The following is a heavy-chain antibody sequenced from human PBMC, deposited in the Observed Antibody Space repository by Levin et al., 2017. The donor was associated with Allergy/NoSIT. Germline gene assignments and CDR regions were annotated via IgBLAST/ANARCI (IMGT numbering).Heavy chain of an antibody. J-gene: IGHJ4*02. CDR1: GFTFNDYV. Sequence: PGESLKISCAVSGFTFNDYVMHWVRQAPGKGLEWVAIISYDGSNKYYADSVKGRFTISRDNSKNTLSLQMNSLRAEDTAVYYCARDPYYKFWSGPDPRYFDFWGQGTLVTVSS. V-gene: IGHV3-30-3*01. CDR3: ARDPYYKFWSGPDPRYFDF. CDR2: ISYDGSNK. D-gene: IGHD3-3*01.